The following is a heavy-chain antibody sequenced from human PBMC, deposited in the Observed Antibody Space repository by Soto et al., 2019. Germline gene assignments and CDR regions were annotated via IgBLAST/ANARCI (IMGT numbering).Heavy chain of an antibody. J-gene: IGHJ5*02. CDR1: GGFIISYY. CDR2: IYYSGST. CDR3: AVSVAP. V-gene: IGHV4-59*01. Sequence: PSETLSLTCTVSGGFIISYYWSWIRQPPGKGLEWIGYIYYSGSTNYNPSLKSRVTISVDTSKNQFSLKLSSVTAADTAVYYCAVSVAPWGQGTLVTVS.